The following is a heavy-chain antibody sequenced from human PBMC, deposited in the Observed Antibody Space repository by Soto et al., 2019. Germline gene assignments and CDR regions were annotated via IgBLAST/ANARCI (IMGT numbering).Heavy chain of an antibody. CDR2: IWYDGSNK. D-gene: IGHD1-1*01. CDR3: ARDKPTTGTLSYYFDY. CDR1: GFTFSSYG. J-gene: IGHJ4*02. V-gene: IGHV3-33*08. Sequence: GGSLRLSCAASGFTFSSYGMHWVRQAPGKGLEWVAVIWYDGSNKYYADSVKGRFTISRDNSKNTLYLQMNSLRAEDTAVYYCARDKPTTGTLSYYFDYWGQGTLVTVSS.